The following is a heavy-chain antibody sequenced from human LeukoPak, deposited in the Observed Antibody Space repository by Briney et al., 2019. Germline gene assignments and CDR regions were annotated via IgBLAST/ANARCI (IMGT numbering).Heavy chain of an antibody. CDR2: INSDGETT. D-gene: IGHD3-10*01. CDR3: ARDITLTRGGRSDY. CDR1: GFTFSSYW. V-gene: IGHV3-74*01. J-gene: IGHJ4*02. Sequence: PGGSLRLSCAASGFTFSSYWMYWVRQAPGKGLVWVSRINSDGETTNYADSVKGRFTISRDNAKNTLYLQMNSLRAEDTAVYYCARDITLTRGGRSDYWGQGTLVTVSA.